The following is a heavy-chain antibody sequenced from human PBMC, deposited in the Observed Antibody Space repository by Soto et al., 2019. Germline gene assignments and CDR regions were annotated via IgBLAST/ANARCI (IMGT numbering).Heavy chain of an antibody. V-gene: IGHV3-11*06. J-gene: IGHJ6*02. Sequence: PGGSLRLSCAASGFTFSDHYMSWIRQAPGKGLEWISYINPSGTNTDYANSVKGRFTISRDNAENSLYLQMNSLRVEDTALYYCARGHYSLDVWGQGATVTVSS. CDR1: GFTFSDHY. CDR2: INPSGTNT. CDR3: ARGHYSLDV.